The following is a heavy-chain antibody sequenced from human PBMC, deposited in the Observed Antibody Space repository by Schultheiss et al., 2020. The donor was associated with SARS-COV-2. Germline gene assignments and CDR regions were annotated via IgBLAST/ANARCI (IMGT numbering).Heavy chain of an antibody. J-gene: IGHJ4*02. V-gene: IGHV4-39*07. CDR2: IYYSGST. Sequence: SQTLSLTCIVSGGSISSSSYYWGWIRQPPGKGLEWIGSIYYSGSTNYNPSLKSRVTISVDTSKNQFSLKLSSVTAADTAVYYCASWAPSGSYGVGYWGQGTLVTVSS. CDR1: GGSISSSSYY. CDR3: ASWAPSGSYGVGY. D-gene: IGHD1-26*01.